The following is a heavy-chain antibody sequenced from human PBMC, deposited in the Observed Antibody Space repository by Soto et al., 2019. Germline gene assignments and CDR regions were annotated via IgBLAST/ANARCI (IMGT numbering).Heavy chain of an antibody. CDR2: IWYDGSNK. CDR1: GFTFSSYG. CDR3: ARDPSYGGYGICWFDP. J-gene: IGHJ5*02. Sequence: QVQLVESGGGVVQPGRSLRLSCAASGFTFSSYGMHWVRQAPGKGLEWVAVIWYDGSNKYYADSVKGRFTISRDNSKNTLYLQMDSLRAEDTAVYYCARDPSYGGYGICWFDPWGQGTLVTVSS. D-gene: IGHD2-21*01. V-gene: IGHV3-33*01.